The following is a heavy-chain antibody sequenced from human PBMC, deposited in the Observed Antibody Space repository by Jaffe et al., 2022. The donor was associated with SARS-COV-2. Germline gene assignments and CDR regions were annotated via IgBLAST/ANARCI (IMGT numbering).Heavy chain of an antibody. J-gene: IGHJ4*02. D-gene: IGHD3-10*01. CDR1: GFTFTSSA. Sequence: QMQLVQSGPEVKKPGTSVKVSCKASGFTFTSSAVQWVRQARGQRLEWIGWIVVGSGNTNYAQKFQERVTITRDMSTSTAYMELSSLRSEDTAVYYCAAVEGGGSGSYKNGLGFDYWGQGTLVTVSS. CDR2: IVVGSGNT. V-gene: IGHV1-58*01. CDR3: AAVEGGGSGSYKNGLGFDY.